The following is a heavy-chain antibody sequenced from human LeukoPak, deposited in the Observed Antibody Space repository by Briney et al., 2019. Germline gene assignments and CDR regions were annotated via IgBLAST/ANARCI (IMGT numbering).Heavy chain of an antibody. CDR1: GFTFSSYA. CDR2: ISDSGSST. D-gene: IGHD6-19*01. CDR3: TKDHGFYSSGWHPLFDH. V-gene: IGHV3-23*01. Sequence: GGSLRLSCAASGFTFSSYAMSWVRQAPGKGLEWVSTISDSGSSTYYTDSVKGRFTFSRDNSKNTLHLQMNSLRAEDTAVYYCTKDHGFYSSGWHPLFDHWGQGTLVTVTS. J-gene: IGHJ4*02.